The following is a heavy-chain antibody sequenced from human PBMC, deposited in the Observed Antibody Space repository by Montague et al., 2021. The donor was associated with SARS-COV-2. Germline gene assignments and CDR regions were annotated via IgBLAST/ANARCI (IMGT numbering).Heavy chain of an antibody. D-gene: IGHD5-12*01. CDR3: ARGPTNNIGMVATRLDY. J-gene: IGHJ4*02. V-gene: IGHV4-34*01. Sequence: SETLSLTFAVYGGSFSGYYWNWIRQPPGKGLERIGEINHSGSTNYNPSLKSRVTISVDTSNNQFSLKLTSVTAADTAVYYCARGPTNNIGMVATRLDYWGQGTLVTVSS. CDR1: GGSFSGYY. CDR2: INHSGST.